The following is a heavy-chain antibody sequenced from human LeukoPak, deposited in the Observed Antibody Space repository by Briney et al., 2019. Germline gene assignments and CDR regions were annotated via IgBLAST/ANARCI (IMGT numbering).Heavy chain of an antibody. Sequence: PSEXXXXTCTVXXGSXTTTTSYWGWLRQPPGTGREWIGSIYYGRTTFYHPSLKSRVTISVDTSKNQFSLNLSSVTATDTAVYYCARFRYSSGWFDYWGQGMLVTVSS. CDR3: ARFRYSSGWFDY. J-gene: IGHJ4*02. CDR2: IYYGRTT. D-gene: IGHD6-19*01. V-gene: IGHV4-39*01. CDR1: XGSXTTTTSY.